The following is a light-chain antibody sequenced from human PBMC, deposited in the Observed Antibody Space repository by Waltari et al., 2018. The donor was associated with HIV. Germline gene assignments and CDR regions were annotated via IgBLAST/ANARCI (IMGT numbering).Light chain of an antibody. Sequence: QSALTPPAPVSGSPGQSLTISCTGTSSDVGGYTLVSWYQHHPGKAPKLMIYEVSKRPSGVSNRFSGSKSGNTASLTISGLQAEDEADYYCCAYAGSTTYVIFGGGTKLTVL. V-gene: IGLV2-23*02. CDR1: SSDVGGYTL. CDR2: EVS. J-gene: IGLJ2*01. CDR3: CAYAGSTTYVI.